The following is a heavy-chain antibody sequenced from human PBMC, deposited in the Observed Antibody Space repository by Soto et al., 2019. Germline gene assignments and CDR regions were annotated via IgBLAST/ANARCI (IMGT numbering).Heavy chain of an antibody. V-gene: IGHV1-69*05. J-gene: IGHJ4*02. CDR3: ARDHIAVAGSGSDY. Sequence: SVEVSCKASGGTLSSCAISWVRQATGQGLEWMGGIIPIFGTANYAQKLQGRVTMTTDTSTSTAYMELRSLRSDDTAVYYCARDHIAVAGSGSDYWGQGTLVTVSS. D-gene: IGHD6-19*01. CDR1: GGTLSSCA. CDR2: IIPIFGTA.